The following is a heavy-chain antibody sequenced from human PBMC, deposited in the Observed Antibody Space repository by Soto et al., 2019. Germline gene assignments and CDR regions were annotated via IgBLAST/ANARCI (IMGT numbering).Heavy chain of an antibody. V-gene: IGHV4-31*03. CDR3: ARVRGHAFDI. CDR2: IYYSGTT. D-gene: IGHD3-10*01. J-gene: IGHJ3*02. Sequence: QVQLQESGPGLVKPSQTLSLKCSVSGDSINNAEYYWSWIRQHAGQGLEWIGYIYYSGTTYYNPSLKSRITISIDTSKNQFSLEMSSVTAADTAVYYCARVRGHAFDIRGQGTMVTVPS. CDR1: GDSINNAEYY.